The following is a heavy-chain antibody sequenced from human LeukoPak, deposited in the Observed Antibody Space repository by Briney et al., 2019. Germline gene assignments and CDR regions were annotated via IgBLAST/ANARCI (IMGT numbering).Heavy chain of an antibody. CDR1: GGSLSSGSDY. J-gene: IGHJ4*02. CDR3: ARIAGGAADY. CDR2: IYASGST. Sequence: SQTLSLTCTVSGGSLSSGSDYWSWIRQSAGKGLEWIGRIYASGSTNYNPSLKSRVTISVDTSKNQFSLKLSSVTAADTAIYYCARIAGGAADYWGQGTLVTVSS. V-gene: IGHV4-61*02. D-gene: IGHD3-16*01.